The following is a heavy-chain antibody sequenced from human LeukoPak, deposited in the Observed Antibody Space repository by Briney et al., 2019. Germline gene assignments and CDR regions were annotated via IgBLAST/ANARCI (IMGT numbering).Heavy chain of an antibody. V-gene: IGHV4-39*07. Sequence: PSETLSLTCTVSGGSISSSSYYWGWIRQPPGKGLEWIGSIYYSGSTYYNPSLKSRVTISVDTSKNQFSLKLSSVTAADTAVYYCAREHPKGIAAAGEFDYWGQGTLVTVSS. D-gene: IGHD6-13*01. J-gene: IGHJ4*02. CDR3: AREHPKGIAAAGEFDY. CDR2: IYYSGST. CDR1: GGSISSSSYY.